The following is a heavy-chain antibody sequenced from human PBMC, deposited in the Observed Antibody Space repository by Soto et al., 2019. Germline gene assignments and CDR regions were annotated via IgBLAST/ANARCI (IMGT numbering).Heavy chain of an antibody. Sequence: SVKVSCKASGYTFATYAIHWVRQARGQGLEWIGWIVPGTGNTKYAQKLQDRVTITRDMSTTTAYMELSSLRSEDTAVYYCAAEGVATTEGLDYWGQGTLVTVSS. V-gene: IGHV1-58*02. CDR1: GYTFATYA. CDR2: IVPGTGNT. J-gene: IGHJ4*02. CDR3: AAEGVATTEGLDY. D-gene: IGHD5-12*01.